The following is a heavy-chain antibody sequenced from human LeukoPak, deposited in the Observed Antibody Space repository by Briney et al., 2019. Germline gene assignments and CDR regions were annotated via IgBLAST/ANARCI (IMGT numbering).Heavy chain of an antibody. D-gene: IGHD5-18*01. CDR3: VRLRYTYGKNFDC. V-gene: IGHV3-7*01. CDR1: GLTFKGYW. Sequence: GGSLRLSCAASGLTFKGYWMSWVRQAPGKGLKWVANIQQDGSEKKYVDSVKGRFTISRDNAKNSLYLQMDSLRAEDTAVYYCVRLRYTYGKNFDCWGQGTLLTVSS. J-gene: IGHJ4*02. CDR2: IQQDGSEK.